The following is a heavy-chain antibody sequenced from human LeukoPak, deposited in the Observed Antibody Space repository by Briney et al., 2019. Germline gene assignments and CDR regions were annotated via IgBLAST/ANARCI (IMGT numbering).Heavy chain of an antibody. J-gene: IGHJ4*02. D-gene: IGHD5-18*01. Sequence: HTGGSLRLSCTASGFTFGDYAMSWFRQAPGKGLEWVGFIRSKAYGGTTEYAASVKGRFTISRDDSKSIAYLQMNSLKTEDTAVYYCTRVITISVYSYGPIDYWGQGTLVTVSS. V-gene: IGHV3-49*03. CDR1: GFTFGDYA. CDR3: TRVITISVYSYGPIDY. CDR2: IRSKAYGGTT.